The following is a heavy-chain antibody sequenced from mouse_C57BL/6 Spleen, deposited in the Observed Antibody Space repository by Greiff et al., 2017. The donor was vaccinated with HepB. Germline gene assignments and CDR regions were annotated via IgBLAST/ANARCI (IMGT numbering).Heavy chain of an antibody. D-gene: IGHD2-5*01. CDR2: INPSSGYT. J-gene: IGHJ1*03. CDR3: ERGDSNYVRYFDV. CDR1: GYTFTSYW. V-gene: IGHV1-7*01. Sequence: QVHVKQSGAELAKPGASVKLSCKASGYTFTSYWMHWVKQRPGQGLEWIGYINPSSGYTKYNQKFKDKATLTADKSSSTAYMQLSSLTYEDSAVYDWERGDSNYVRYFDVWGTGTTVTVSS.